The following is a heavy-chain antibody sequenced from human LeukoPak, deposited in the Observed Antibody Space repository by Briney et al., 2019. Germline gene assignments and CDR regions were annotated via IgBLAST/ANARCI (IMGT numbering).Heavy chain of an antibody. D-gene: IGHD3-9*01. CDR2: ISWNSGSI. CDR3: TRDPHALDL. J-gene: IGHJ1*01. CDR1: GFTFDDYA. V-gene: IGHV3-9*01. Sequence: GRSLRLSCAASGFTFDDYAMHWVRQAPGKGLEWVSGISWNSGSIGYADSVKGRFTISRDNAKNSLYLQMNSLRVEDTAVYYCTRDPHALDLWGQGTRVTVSS.